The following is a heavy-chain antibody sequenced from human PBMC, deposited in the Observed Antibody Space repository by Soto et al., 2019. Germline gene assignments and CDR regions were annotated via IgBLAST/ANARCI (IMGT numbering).Heavy chain of an antibody. CDR1: GFTFRNAW. J-gene: IGHJ4*02. CDR3: TTNSRAVAGRIDY. CDR2: IKSKTDGGTT. D-gene: IGHD6-19*01. Sequence: EVQLVESGGGLVQPGGSLRLSCAASGFTFRNAWMHWVRQAPGKGLEWVGRIKSKTDGGTTDYAAPVKGRFTISRDDSKNTLYLQMNSLKTEDTAVYYCTTNSRAVAGRIDYWGQGTLVTVSS. V-gene: IGHV3-15*07.